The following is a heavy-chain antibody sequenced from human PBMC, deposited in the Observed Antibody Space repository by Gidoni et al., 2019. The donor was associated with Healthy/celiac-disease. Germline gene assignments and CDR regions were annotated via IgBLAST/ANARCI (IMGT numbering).Heavy chain of an antibody. CDR1: GFTFRRYA. J-gene: IGHJ4*02. CDR2: ISYDGSNK. CDR3: ARDGGGSGSYLFTSPYFDY. D-gene: IGHD3-10*01. Sequence: QVQLVESGGGVVQPGRSLRLSCAASGFTFRRYAMHWVRQAPGKGLEGVAVISYDGSNKYYAASVKGRFTISRDNSKNTLYLQMNSLRAEDTAVYYCARDGGGSGSYLFTSPYFDYWGQGTLVTVSS. V-gene: IGHV3-30*04.